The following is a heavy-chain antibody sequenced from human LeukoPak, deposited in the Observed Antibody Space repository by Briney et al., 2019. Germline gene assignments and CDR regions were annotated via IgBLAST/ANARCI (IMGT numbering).Heavy chain of an antibody. V-gene: IGHV1-18*01. CDR1: GGTFSSYA. CDR2: ISAYNGNT. J-gene: IGHJ4*02. Sequence: GASVKVSCKASGGTFSSYAISWVRQAPGQGLEWMGWISAYNGNTNYAQKLQGRVTMTTDTSTSTAYMELRSLRSDDTAVYYCARGGVWGSGSYLWDFDYWGQGTLVTVSS. D-gene: IGHD3-10*01. CDR3: ARGGVWGSGSYLWDFDY.